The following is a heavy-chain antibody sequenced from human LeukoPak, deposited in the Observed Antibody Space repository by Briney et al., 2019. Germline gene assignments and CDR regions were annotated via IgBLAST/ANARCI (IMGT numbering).Heavy chain of an antibody. Sequence: GGSLRLSCAASGFTFSSYAMSWVRQAPGKGLEWVSAISGSGGSTYYADSVKGRFTISRDNSKNTLYLQMNSLRAEDTAVYYCAKDGPVLYQLLQEYYYYYMDVWGKGTTVTVSS. D-gene: IGHD2-2*01. V-gene: IGHV3-23*01. CDR1: GFTFSSYA. J-gene: IGHJ6*03. CDR3: AKDGPVLYQLLQEYYYYYMDV. CDR2: ISGSGGST.